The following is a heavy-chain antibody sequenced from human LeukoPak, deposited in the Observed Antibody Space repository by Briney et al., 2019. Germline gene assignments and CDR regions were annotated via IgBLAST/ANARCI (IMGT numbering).Heavy chain of an antibody. CDR1: GGTFSSYA. J-gene: IGHJ6*03. V-gene: IGHV1-69*05. Sequence: GASVKVSCKASGGTFSSYAISWVRQAPGQGLEWMGGIIPIFGTANYAQKFQGRVTITTDESTSTAYMELSSLRSEDTAVCYCASSSSFYMDVWGKGTTVTVSS. CDR2: IIPIFGTA. D-gene: IGHD6-6*01. CDR3: ASSSSFYMDV.